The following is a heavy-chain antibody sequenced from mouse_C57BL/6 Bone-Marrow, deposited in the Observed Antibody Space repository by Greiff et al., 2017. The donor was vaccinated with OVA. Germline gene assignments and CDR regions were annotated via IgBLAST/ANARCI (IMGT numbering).Heavy chain of an antibody. J-gene: IGHJ1*03. CDR3: ARRYDYSYWYFDV. D-gene: IGHD2-4*01. V-gene: IGHV1-26*01. CDR2: INPNNGGT. CDR1: GYTFTDYY. Sequence: EVQLQQSGPELVKPGASVKISCKASGYTFTDYYMNWVKQSHGKSLEWIGDINPNNGGTSYNQKFKGKATLTVDKSSSTAYMELRSLTSEDSAVYYCARRYDYSYWYFDVWGTGTTVTVSS.